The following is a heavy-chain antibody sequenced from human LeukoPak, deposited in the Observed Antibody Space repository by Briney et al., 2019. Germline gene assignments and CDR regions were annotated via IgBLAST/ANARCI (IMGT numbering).Heavy chain of an antibody. Sequence: SETLSLTCAVSGYSISSCYYWGWIRQPPGRGQEWIGSIYHSGSTYCNPSLKSRVTISVDTSKNQFSLKLNSVTAADTAFYYCARDSSATQSFDYWGQGTLVTVSS. V-gene: IGHV4-38-2*02. J-gene: IGHJ4*02. D-gene: IGHD6-25*01. CDR2: IYHSGST. CDR1: GYSISSCYY. CDR3: ARDSSATQSFDY.